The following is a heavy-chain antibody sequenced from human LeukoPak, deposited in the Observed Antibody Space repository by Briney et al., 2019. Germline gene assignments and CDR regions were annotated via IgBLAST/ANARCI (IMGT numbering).Heavy chain of an antibody. J-gene: IGHJ6*02. CDR3: ARERYFDWLDYYYGMDV. CDR1: GFTFSSYG. CDR2: IWYDGSNK. V-gene: IGHV3-33*01. Sequence: GGSLRLSCAASGFTFSSYGMHWVRQAPGKGLEWVAVIWYDGSNKYYADSVKGRFTISRDNSKNTLYLQMSSLRAEDTAVYYCARERYFDWLDYYYGMDVWGQGTTVTVSS. D-gene: IGHD3-9*01.